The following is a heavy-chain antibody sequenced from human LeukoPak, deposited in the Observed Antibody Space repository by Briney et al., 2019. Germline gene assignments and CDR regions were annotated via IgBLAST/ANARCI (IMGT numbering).Heavy chain of an antibody. V-gene: IGHV4-4*07. Sequence: PSETLSLTCTVSGGSISSYYWSWIRQPAGKGLEWIGRIYTSGSTNYNPSLKRRVTISVDTSKNQFSLKLSSVTAADTAVYYCARVRFTVTTVYFDYWGQGTLVTVSS. CDR2: IYTSGST. D-gene: IGHD4-17*01. J-gene: IGHJ4*02. CDR1: GGSISSYY. CDR3: ARVRFTVTTVYFDY.